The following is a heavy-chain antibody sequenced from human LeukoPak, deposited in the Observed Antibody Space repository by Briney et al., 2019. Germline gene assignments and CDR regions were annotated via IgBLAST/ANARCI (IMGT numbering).Heavy chain of an antibody. CDR1: GFTFSSYA. CDR3: ARGDCSSTSCSADY. J-gene: IGHJ4*02. CDR2: ISYDGSNK. V-gene: IGHV3-30*04. D-gene: IGHD2-2*01. Sequence: GGSLRLSCAASGFTFSSYAMHWVRQAPGKGREWVAVISYDGSNKYYADSVKGRFTISRDNSKNTLYLQMNSLRAEDTAVYYCARGDCSSTSCSADYWGQGTLVTVSS.